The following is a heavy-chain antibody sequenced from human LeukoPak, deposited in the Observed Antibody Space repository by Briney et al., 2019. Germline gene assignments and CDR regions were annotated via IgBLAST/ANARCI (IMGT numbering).Heavy chain of an antibody. CDR1: GGSISSYY. Sequence: TSETLSLTCTVSGGSISSYYWSWIRQPPGKGLEWIGYIYYSGSTTYNPSLKSRVTISVDTSKNQFYLKLRSVTAAATAVYSCARQPHGYHFDYWGQGTLVTVSS. V-gene: IGHV4-59*01. D-gene: IGHD5-24*01. CDR3: ARQPHGYHFDY. CDR2: IYYSGST. J-gene: IGHJ4*02.